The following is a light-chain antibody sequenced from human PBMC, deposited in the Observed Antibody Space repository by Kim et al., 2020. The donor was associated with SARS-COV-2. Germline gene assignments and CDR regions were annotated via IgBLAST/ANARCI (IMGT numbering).Light chain of an antibody. J-gene: IGKJ4*01. Sequence: SVPPEEKVTITCRASQNIGRSLHWYQQKPDQSPKLLIRYASQSISGVPSRFSGGGSGTDFTLTINSLEAEDAATYYCHQSSSFPLTFGGGTKLEIK. CDR2: YAS. CDR1: QNIGRS. CDR3: HQSSSFPLT. V-gene: IGKV6-21*02.